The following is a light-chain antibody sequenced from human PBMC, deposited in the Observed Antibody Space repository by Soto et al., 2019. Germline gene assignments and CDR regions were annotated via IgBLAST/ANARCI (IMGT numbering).Light chain of an antibody. Sequence: DIQMTQSPSTLSGSVGDRVTITCRASQTISSWLAWYQQKPGKAPKLLIYKASTLKSGVPSRFSGSGSGTDFTLTISRLQTDDFATYYCQQYGSFSPITFGGGSKVDIK. CDR3: QQYGSFSPIT. CDR2: KAS. V-gene: IGKV1-5*03. CDR1: QTISSW. J-gene: IGKJ4*01.